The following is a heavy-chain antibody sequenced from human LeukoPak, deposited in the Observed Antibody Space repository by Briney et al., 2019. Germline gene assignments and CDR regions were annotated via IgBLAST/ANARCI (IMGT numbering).Heavy chain of an antibody. CDR3: AKKGGSSGRYDYLDY. Sequence: GGSLRLSCAASGFTFSCCAIHWVRQAPGRGLEWEAVISSDENTKFYADSVKGRFTVYRDNSKKTVWLQMNSLRAEDTAVYYCAKKGGSSGRYDYLDYWGQGTLVTVSS. D-gene: IGHD6-19*01. CDR2: ISSDENTK. J-gene: IGHJ4*02. V-gene: IGHV3-30-3*02. CDR1: GFTFSCCA.